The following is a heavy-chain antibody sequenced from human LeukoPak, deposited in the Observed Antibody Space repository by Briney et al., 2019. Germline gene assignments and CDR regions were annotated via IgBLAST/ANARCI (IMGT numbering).Heavy chain of an antibody. V-gene: IGHV3-7*01. Sequence: GGTLRLFCTASGFTFSDYWMTWVRQAPGQGPEWVANIKQDGSQRYYVDSVRGRFTISRDNAKNSLFLQMNGLRAEDTAVYYCARRGGSSSRRSPIDYWGQGTLVTVSS. CDR3: ARRGGSSSRRSPIDY. J-gene: IGHJ4*02. D-gene: IGHD6-6*01. CDR1: GFTFSDYW. CDR2: IKQDGSQR.